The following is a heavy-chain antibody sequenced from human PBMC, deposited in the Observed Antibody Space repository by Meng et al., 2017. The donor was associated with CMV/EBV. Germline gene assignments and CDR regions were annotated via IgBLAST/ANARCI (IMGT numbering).Heavy chain of an antibody. CDR2: IHARGST. CDR3: ARDRTYSEDSGYFQRQSKLSWYFDL. J-gene: IGHJ2*01. V-gene: IGHV4-4*07. D-gene: IGHD3-22*01. Sequence: SWIRQTAWKGLVCIGRIHARGSTDCNPSFRSRVTMSLHTSMGYFSLRLTSMTAADTAVYFCARDRTYSEDSGYFQRQSKLSWYFDLWGRGTLVTVSS.